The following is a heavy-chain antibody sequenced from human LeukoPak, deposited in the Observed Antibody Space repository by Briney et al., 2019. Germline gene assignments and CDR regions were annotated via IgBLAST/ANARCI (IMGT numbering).Heavy chain of an antibody. Sequence: SETLSLTCTVSGGSISSYYWSWIRQPPGKGLEWIGCIYYSGSTNYNPSLKSRVTISVDTSKNQFSLKLSSVTAADTAVYYCARMSYSSSWYVDFDYWGQGTLVTVSS. D-gene: IGHD6-13*01. CDR3: ARMSYSSSWYVDFDY. V-gene: IGHV4-59*01. J-gene: IGHJ4*02. CDR2: IYYSGST. CDR1: GGSISSYY.